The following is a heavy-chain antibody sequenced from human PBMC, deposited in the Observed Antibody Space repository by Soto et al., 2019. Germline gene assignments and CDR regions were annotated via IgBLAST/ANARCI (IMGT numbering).Heavy chain of an antibody. J-gene: IGHJ5*02. V-gene: IGHV4-4*07. Sequence: SETLSLTCTVSGASISGFYWSWIRKSAGKGLEWSGRIYATGTTDYNPSLKSRVMMSVDTSKKQFSLKLMSVTAADTAVYYCVRDGTKTLRDWFDPWGQGISVTSPQ. D-gene: IGHD1-1*01. CDR3: VRDGTKTLRDWFDP. CDR1: GASISGFY. CDR2: IYATGTT.